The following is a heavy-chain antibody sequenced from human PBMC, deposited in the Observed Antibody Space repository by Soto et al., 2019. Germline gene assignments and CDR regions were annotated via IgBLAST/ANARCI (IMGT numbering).Heavy chain of an antibody. V-gene: IGHV3-23*01. CDR2: VSASGSIT. CDR1: GFTFSSYD. Sequence: RLSCAASGFTFSSYDMNWVRQAPGKGLEWVSGVSASGSITSYADSAKGRFTISRDNAKNTVFLQMTGLRAEDTAVYFCAKGDCSGGRCYRGFDYWGQGTLVTVSS. CDR3: AKGDCSGGRCYRGFDY. J-gene: IGHJ4*02. D-gene: IGHD2-15*01.